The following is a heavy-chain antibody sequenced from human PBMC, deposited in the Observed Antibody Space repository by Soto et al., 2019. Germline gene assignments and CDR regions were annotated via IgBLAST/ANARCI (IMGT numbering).Heavy chain of an antibody. J-gene: IGHJ4*02. V-gene: IGHV3-11*01. CDR2: ISSSGSTI. Sequence: QVQLVESGGGLVKPGGPLRLSCAASGFAFSAPYMSWIRQAPGKGLEWISYISSSGSTIYYADSVKGRFTLSRDNAKKSLYLEMDSLTADDTAVYYCARGGASVTTPFDYWGQGTQVTVSS. D-gene: IGHD4-17*01. CDR1: GFAFSAPY. CDR3: ARGGASVTTPFDY.